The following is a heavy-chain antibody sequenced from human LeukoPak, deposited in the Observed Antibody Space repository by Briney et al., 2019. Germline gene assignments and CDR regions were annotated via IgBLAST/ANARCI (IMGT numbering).Heavy chain of an antibody. CDR1: GGSISSYY. V-gene: IGHV4-59*01. J-gene: IGHJ5*02. Sequence: PSETLSLTCTVSGGSISSYYWSWIQQPPGKGLEWIGYIYYSGSTNYNPSLKSRVTISVDTSKNQFSLKRSSVTAADTAVYYCARTPLNLSGGDWFDPWGQGTLVTVSS. CDR3: ARTPLNLSGGDWFDP. CDR2: IYYSGST. D-gene: IGHD1-26*01.